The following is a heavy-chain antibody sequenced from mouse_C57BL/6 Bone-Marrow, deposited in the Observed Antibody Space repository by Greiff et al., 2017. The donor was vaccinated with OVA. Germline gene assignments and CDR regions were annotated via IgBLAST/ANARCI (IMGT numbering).Heavy chain of an antibody. V-gene: IGHV1-81*01. CDR1: GYTFTSYC. Sequence: VQLQQSGAELARPGASVKLSCKASGYTFTSYCIRWVKQRTGQGLEWIGEIHPRSGNTNYNEKFKGKATLTADKSSSTAYMELRSLTSEDSAVYFCARGAYYSNPFDVWGTGTTVTVSS. CDR3: ARGAYYSNPFDV. CDR2: IHPRSGNT. D-gene: IGHD2-5*01. J-gene: IGHJ1*03.